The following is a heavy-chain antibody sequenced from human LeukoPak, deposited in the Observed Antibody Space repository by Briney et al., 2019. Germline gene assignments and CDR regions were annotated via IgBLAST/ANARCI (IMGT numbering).Heavy chain of an antibody. CDR3: AKPSGPGYSSSWYYFDY. J-gene: IGHJ4*02. D-gene: IGHD6-13*01. CDR2: ISGSGGST. V-gene: IGHV3-23*01. CDR1: GFTFSSYA. Sequence: PGGSLRLSCAASGFTFSSYAMSWVRQAPGKGLEWVSAISGSGGSTYYADSVKGRFTISRDNSKNTLYLRMNSLRAEDTAVYSCAKPSGPGYSSSWYYFDYRGQGTLVTVSS.